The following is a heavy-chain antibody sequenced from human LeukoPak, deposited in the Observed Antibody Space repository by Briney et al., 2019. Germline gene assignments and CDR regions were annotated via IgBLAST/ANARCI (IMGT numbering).Heavy chain of an antibody. J-gene: IGHJ3*02. CDR1: GFTFDDYA. V-gene: IGHV3-9*01. CDR3: AKGRLVDDAFDI. CDR2: ISWNSGSI. Sequence: PGGSLRLSCAASGFTFDDYAMHWVRQAPGKGLEWVSGISWNSGSIGYADSVKGRFTISRDNAKNSLYLQMNSLRAEDTALYYCAKGRLVDDAFDIWGQGTMVTVSS. D-gene: IGHD1-26*01.